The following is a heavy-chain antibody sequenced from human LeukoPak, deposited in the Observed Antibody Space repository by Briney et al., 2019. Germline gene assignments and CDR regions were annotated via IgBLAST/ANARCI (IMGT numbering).Heavy chain of an antibody. D-gene: IGHD3-22*01. Sequence: GASVKVSCKASGYTFTSYGISWVRQAPGQGLEWMGWISAYNGNTNYAQKLQGRVTMTTDTSTSTAYMELSRLRSDDTAVYYCARQDSSGSFDYWGQGTLVTVSS. CDR3: ARQDSSGSFDY. CDR2: ISAYNGNT. CDR1: GYTFTSYG. V-gene: IGHV1-18*01. J-gene: IGHJ4*02.